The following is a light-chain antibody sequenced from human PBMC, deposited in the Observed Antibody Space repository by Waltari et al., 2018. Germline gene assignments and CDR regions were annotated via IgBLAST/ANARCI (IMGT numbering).Light chain of an antibody. CDR1: QSVANY. CDR3: QQRSDWPT. Sequence: EIVLTQATTTLSLSPGERATLSCRASQSVANYLAWYQQKPGQAPRLLIFDASNRATGIPARFSGSGSGTDFTLTISSLEPEDFAVYYCQQRSDWPTFGGGTKVEIK. V-gene: IGKV3-11*01. CDR2: DAS. J-gene: IGKJ4*01.